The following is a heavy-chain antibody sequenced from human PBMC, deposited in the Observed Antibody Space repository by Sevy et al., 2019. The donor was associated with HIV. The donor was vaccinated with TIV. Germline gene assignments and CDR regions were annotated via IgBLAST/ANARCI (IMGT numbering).Heavy chain of an antibody. Sequence: GGYLRLSCAASGFTFEDYGMHCVRQVPGKGLEWVAGITWNSGNIGYADFAKGRFTISRDNAENSLYLQMNGLRAEESAFYHCAKVRKRACGTGFFDNWGQGTPVSVSS. J-gene: IGHJ4*02. CDR1: GFTFEDYG. D-gene: IGHD2-15*01. V-gene: IGHV3-9*01. CDR3: AKVRKRACGTGFFDN. CDR2: ITWNSGNI.